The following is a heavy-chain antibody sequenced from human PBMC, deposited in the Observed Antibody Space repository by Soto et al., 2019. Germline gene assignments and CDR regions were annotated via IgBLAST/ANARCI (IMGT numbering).Heavy chain of an antibody. D-gene: IGHD6-6*01. CDR2: IIPIFGTA. J-gene: IGHJ5*02. CDR1: GGTFSSYA. Sequence: SVKVSCKASGGTFSSYAISWVRESPGQGLEWMGGIIPIFGTANYAQKFQGRVTITADESTSTAYMELSSLRSEDTAVYYCARPYSSSPGWFDPWGQGTLVTVSS. CDR3: ARPYSSSPGWFDP. V-gene: IGHV1-69*13.